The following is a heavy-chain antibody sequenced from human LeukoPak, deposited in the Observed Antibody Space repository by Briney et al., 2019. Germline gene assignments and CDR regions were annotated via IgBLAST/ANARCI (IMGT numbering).Heavy chain of an antibody. D-gene: IGHD3-10*01. V-gene: IGHV4-59*01. CDR1: GGSISSYY. J-gene: IGHJ3*02. CDR2: IYYSGST. Sequence: SETLSLTCTVSGGSISSYYWSWIRQPPGKGLEWIGFIYYSGSTNYNPSLKSRVTISVDTSKNQFSLKLSSVTAADTAVYYCAREGSGMAQIGAFDIWGQGTMVTVSS. CDR3: AREGSGMAQIGAFDI.